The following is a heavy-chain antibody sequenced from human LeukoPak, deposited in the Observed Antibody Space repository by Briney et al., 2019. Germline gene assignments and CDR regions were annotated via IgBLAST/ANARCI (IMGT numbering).Heavy chain of an antibody. CDR3: ARGLGRTAMVTRGGVRFGY. CDR1: GYTFTGYY. CDR2: INPNSGGT. D-gene: IGHD5-18*01. J-gene: IGHJ4*02. Sequence: ASVKVSCKASGYTFTGYYMHWVRQAPGQGLEWMGWINPNSGGTNYAQKFQGRVTMTRDTSISTAYMELSRLRSEDTAVYYCARGLGRTAMVTRGGVRFGYWGQGTLVTVSS. V-gene: IGHV1-2*02.